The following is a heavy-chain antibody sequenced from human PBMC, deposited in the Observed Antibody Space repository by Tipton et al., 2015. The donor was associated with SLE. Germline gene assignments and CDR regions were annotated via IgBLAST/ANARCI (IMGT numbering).Heavy chain of an antibody. J-gene: IGHJ4*02. Sequence: TLSLTCTVSGGSITSGSYFYNWIRQPAGKGLEWIGRIFTDGSTNYDRSLRSRATISLDTSKNQFSLKLSSVTAADTAVYYCAREHENGDVFDQWGQGTLVTVSS. CDR2: IFTDGST. CDR3: AREHENGDVFDQ. V-gene: IGHV4-61*02. CDR1: GGSITSGSYF. D-gene: IGHD4-17*01.